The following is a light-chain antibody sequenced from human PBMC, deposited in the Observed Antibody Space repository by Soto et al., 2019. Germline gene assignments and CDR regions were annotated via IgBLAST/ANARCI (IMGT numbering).Light chain of an antibody. Sequence: QSALTQPPSVSRAPGQRVTISCTGSSSNIGAGYDVHWYQQLPGTAPKLLIYGNSNRPSGVPDRFSGSKSGTSASLAITGLQAEDEADYYCQSYDSSLSGSVVFGGGTKLTVL. V-gene: IGLV1-40*01. CDR1: SSNIGAGYD. CDR2: GNS. J-gene: IGLJ3*02. CDR3: QSYDSSLSGSVV.